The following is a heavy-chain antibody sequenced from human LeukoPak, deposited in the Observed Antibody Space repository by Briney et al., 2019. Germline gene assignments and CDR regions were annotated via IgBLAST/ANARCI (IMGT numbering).Heavy chain of an antibody. V-gene: IGHV1-2*02. J-gene: IGHJ4*02. CDR2: INPNSGGT. D-gene: IGHD6-19*01. CDR3: ARGRERIPLPGLDY. Sequence: ASVKVSCKASGYTFTDYYMNWVRQAPGQGLEWMGWINPNSGGTNSAQKFQGRVTMTTDTSISTAYMELSRLRSDDTAVYYCARGRERIPLPGLDYWGQGTLVTVSS. CDR1: GYTFTDYY.